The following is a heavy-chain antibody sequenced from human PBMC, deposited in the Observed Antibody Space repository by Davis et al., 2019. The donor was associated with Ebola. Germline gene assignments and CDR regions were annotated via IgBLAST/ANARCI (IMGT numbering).Heavy chain of an antibody. V-gene: IGHV3-7*01. CDR1: GFTFSNYW. J-gene: IGHJ6*02. CDR3: TRMALNYYYFGMDV. Sequence: GESLKISCAASGFTFSNYWMSWVRQAPGKGLEWVANIKEDRSERYYVDSVKGRFTISRDNAKNSLYLRMNGLRAEDTGVYYCTRMALNYYYFGMDVWGQGTTVTVSS. CDR2: IKEDRSER. D-gene: IGHD3-3*02.